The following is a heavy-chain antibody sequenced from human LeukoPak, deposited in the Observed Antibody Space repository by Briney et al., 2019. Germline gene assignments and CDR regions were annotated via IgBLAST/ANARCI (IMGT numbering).Heavy chain of an antibody. V-gene: IGHV3-74*01. D-gene: IGHD3-16*02. J-gene: IGHJ6*02. CDR2: INSDGSST. CDR1: GFTFSNAW. CDR3: ASAEVIQYGMDV. Sequence: PGGSLRLSCAASGFTFSNAWMSWVRQAPGKGLVWVSRINSDGSSTSYADSVKGRFIISRDNAKNTLFLQMNTPRAEDTAVYYCASAEVIQYGMDVWGQGTTVTVSS.